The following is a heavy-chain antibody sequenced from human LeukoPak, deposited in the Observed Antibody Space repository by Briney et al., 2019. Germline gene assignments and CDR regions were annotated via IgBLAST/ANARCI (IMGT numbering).Heavy chain of an antibody. J-gene: IGHJ6*03. Sequence: PSETLSLTCAVYGGSFSGYYWSWIRQPPGKGLEWIGEINHSGSTNYNPSLKSRVTISVDTSKNQFSLKLSSVTAADTAVYYCARGHRGYSYARYYYYYMDVWGKGTTVTVSS. D-gene: IGHD5-18*01. V-gene: IGHV4-34*01. CDR3: ARGHRGYSYARYYYYYMDV. CDR2: INHSGST. CDR1: GGSFSGYY.